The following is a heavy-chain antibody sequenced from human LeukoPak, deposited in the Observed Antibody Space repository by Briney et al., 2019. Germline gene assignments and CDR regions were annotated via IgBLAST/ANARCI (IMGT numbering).Heavy chain of an antibody. CDR1: GGSISSGSYY. CDR3: ARMGSNAYFDY. CDR2: IYTSGST. D-gene: IGHD6-13*01. V-gene: IGHV4-61*02. J-gene: IGHJ4*02. Sequence: PSQTLSLTCTVSGGSISSGSYYWSWIRQPAGKGLEWIGRIYTSGSTNYNPSLKSRVTISVDTSKNQFSLKLSSVTAADTAVYYCARMGSNAYFDYWGQGTLVTVSS.